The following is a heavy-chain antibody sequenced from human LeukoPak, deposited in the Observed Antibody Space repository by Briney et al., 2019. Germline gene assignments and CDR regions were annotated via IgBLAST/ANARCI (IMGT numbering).Heavy chain of an antibody. D-gene: IGHD3-22*01. CDR1: GFTFSSYA. V-gene: IGHV3-30*04. Sequence: PGGSLRLSCAASGFTFSSYAMHWVRQAPGKGLEWVAVISYDGSNKYYADSVKGRFTISRDNSKNTLYLQMNSLRAEDTAVYYCARGTYYYDSSGYYRNYGMDVWGQGTTLTVSS. CDR3: ARGTYYYDSSGYYRNYGMDV. CDR2: ISYDGSNK. J-gene: IGHJ6*02.